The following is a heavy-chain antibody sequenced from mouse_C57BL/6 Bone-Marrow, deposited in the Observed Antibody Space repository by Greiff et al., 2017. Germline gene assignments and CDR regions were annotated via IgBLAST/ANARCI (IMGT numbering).Heavy chain of an antibody. CDR1: GFSLTSYG. Sequence: VKVVESGPGLVQPSQSLSITCTVSGFSLTSYGVHWVRQSPGKGLEWLGVIWRGGSTDYNAAFMSRLSITKDNSKSQVFFKMNSLQADDTAIYYCAKIMAWFAYWGQGTLVTVSA. J-gene: IGHJ3*01. V-gene: IGHV2-5*01. CDR2: IWRGGST. CDR3: AKIMAWFAY.